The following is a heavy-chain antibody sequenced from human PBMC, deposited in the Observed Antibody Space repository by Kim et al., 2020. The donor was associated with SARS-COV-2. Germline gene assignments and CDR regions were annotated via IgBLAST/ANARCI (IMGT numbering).Heavy chain of an antibody. V-gene: IGHV1-69*13. D-gene: IGHD3-3*01. Sequence: SVKVSCKASGGTFSSYAISWVRQAPGQGLEWMGGIIPIFGTANYAQKFQGRVTITADESTSTAYMELSSLRSEDTAVYYCARDLRTSRFLEWFSRSHGMDVWGQGTTVTVSS. CDR2: IIPIFGTA. J-gene: IGHJ6*02. CDR3: ARDLRTSRFLEWFSRSHGMDV. CDR1: GGTFSSYA.